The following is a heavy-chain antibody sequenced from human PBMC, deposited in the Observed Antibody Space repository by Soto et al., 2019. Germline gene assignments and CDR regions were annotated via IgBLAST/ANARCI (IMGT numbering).Heavy chain of an antibody. Sequence: GGSLRLSCAASGFTFSSYSMNWVRQAPGKGLEWVSSISSSSSYIYYADSVKGRFTISRDNAKNSLYLQMNSLRAEDTAVYYCARDGHYCSGGSCSIDPWGQGTLVTVSS. CDR3: ARDGHYCSGGSCSIDP. D-gene: IGHD2-15*01. CDR1: GFTFSSYS. V-gene: IGHV3-21*01. CDR2: ISSSSSYI. J-gene: IGHJ5*02.